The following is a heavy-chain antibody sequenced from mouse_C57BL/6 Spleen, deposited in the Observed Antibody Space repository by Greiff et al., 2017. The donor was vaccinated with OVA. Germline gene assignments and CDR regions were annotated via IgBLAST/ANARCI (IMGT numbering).Heavy chain of an antibody. D-gene: IGHD1-1*01. CDR1: GYTFTDYY. J-gene: IGHJ2*01. CDR2: INPNNGGT. Sequence: EVQLHQSGPELVKPGASVKISCKASGYTFTDYYMNWVKQSHGKSLEWIGDINPNNGGTSYNQKFKGKATLTVDKSSSTAYMELRSRTSEDSAVYYCARITTVVPDYWGQGTTLTVSS. CDR3: ARITTVVPDY. V-gene: IGHV1-26*01.